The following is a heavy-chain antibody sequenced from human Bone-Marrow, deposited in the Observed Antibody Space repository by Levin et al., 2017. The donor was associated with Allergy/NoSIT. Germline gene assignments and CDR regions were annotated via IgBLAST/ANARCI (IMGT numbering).Heavy chain of an antibody. D-gene: IGHD3-3*01. CDR2: INPKNAVT. CDR1: GYTFSNYG. V-gene: IGHV1-2*02. J-gene: IGHJ4*02. Sequence: ASVKVSCKASGYTFSNYGIGWVRQAPGQRLEWMGRINPKNAVTDYAQKFQGRVTMTRDRSVNTVYMELNSLRLDDTAVYYCARRSEIDYWGQGILVTVSS. CDR3: ARRSEIDY.